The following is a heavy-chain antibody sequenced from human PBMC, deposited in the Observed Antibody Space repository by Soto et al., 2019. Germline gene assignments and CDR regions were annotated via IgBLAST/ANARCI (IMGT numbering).Heavy chain of an antibody. CDR3: ARAFGSTMPSLY. J-gene: IGHJ4*02. D-gene: IGHD2-2*01. CDR1: GGSISSYY. V-gene: IGHV4-59*01. CDR2: IYYTGST. Sequence: LSLTCTVSGGSISSYYWNWIRQSPGKGLEWIGYIYYTGSTNYNPSLKSRVTISVDTSNNQFSLRLSSVTAADTAVYYCARAFGSTMPSLYWGQGTLVTVSS.